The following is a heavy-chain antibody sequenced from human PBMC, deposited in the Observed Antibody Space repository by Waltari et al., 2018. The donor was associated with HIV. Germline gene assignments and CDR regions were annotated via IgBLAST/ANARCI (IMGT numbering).Heavy chain of an antibody. V-gene: IGHV3-21*01. Sequence: EVQLVESGGGLVKPGGSLRLSCAASGFTFSGYSMNWVRQSPGKGLEWVSSISSRSTFIYYADSVKGRFTISRDNAKNSLYLQMNSLRAEDTAVYYCARDRQGTVTKDFDYWGQGTLVTVSS. CDR3: ARDRQGTVTKDFDY. CDR2: ISSRSTFI. D-gene: IGHD4-17*01. J-gene: IGHJ4*02. CDR1: GFTFSGYS.